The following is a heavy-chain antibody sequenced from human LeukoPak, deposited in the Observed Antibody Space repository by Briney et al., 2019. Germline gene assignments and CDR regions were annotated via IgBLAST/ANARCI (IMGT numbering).Heavy chain of an antibody. V-gene: IGHV3-11*04. CDR2: ISNSGSST. CDR1: GFTFSDSY. D-gene: IGHD7-27*01. J-gene: IGHJ4*02. CDR3: GRGHWGLDY. Sequence: GGSLRLSRAASGFTFSDSYMTWIRQAPGKGLEWVSYISNSGSSTYYADSVKGRFTTSRDNAKSSLYLQMNSLRAEDTAVYYCGRGHWGLDYWGQGALVTVSS.